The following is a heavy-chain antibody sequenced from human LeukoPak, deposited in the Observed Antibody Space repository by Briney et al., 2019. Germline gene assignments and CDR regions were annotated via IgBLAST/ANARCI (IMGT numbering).Heavy chain of an antibody. D-gene: IGHD7-27*01. J-gene: IGHJ4*02. V-gene: IGHV1-8*02. Sequence: ASVKVSCKASGYIFSNFFSSYGMTWVRQAPGQGLEWMGWMSPNSGNTGYAQKFQGRVTMTRDTSISTAYMELSSLRSEDTAVYSCARGPPNWGFDYWGQGTLVTVSS. CDR1: GYIFSNFFSSYG. CDR3: ARGPPNWGFDY. CDR2: MSPNSGNT.